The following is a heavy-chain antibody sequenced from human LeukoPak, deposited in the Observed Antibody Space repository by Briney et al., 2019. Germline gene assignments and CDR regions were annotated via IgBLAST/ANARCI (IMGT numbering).Heavy chain of an antibody. Sequence: GGSLRLSCAASGFTFSSYAMSWVRQAPGKGLEWVSAISGSGGRIYYGASVKGRFTISRDNSKNTLNLQMNSLRAEDTAVYYCARDLSGVTGYTYGRGIDYWGQGTLVTVSS. CDR1: GFTFSSYA. V-gene: IGHV3-23*01. CDR3: ARDLSGVTGYTYGRGIDY. CDR2: ISGSGGRI. J-gene: IGHJ4*02. D-gene: IGHD5-18*01.